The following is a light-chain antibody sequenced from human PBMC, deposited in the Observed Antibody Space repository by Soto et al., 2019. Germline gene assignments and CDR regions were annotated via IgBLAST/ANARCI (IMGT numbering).Light chain of an antibody. CDR2: EVS. CDR1: SSDVGGYDY. Sequence: LTQPASVSGSPGQSITISCTGTSSDVGGYDYVSWYQLHPGKAPKLMVFEVSNRPSGVSYRFSGSKSGNTASLTISGLQAEDEADYFCSSYSISTAYLFGTGTK. V-gene: IGLV2-14*01. J-gene: IGLJ1*01. CDR3: SSYSISTAYL.